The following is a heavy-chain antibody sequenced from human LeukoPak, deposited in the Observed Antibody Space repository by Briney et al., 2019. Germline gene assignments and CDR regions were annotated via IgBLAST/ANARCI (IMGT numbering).Heavy chain of an antibody. D-gene: IGHD3-22*01. CDR3: ARDMSRGLYYDSSYFDY. CDR2: INPGGGGT. CDR1: GYTFNNHY. J-gene: IGHJ4*02. V-gene: IGHV1-46*02. Sequence: ASVKVSCKASGYTFNNHYMQWVRQAPGQGLEWMGIINPGGGGTTYAQKFQGRVTMTRDMSTSTVYMELSNLRSEDTAVYYCARDMSRGLYYDSSYFDYWGQGTLVTVSS.